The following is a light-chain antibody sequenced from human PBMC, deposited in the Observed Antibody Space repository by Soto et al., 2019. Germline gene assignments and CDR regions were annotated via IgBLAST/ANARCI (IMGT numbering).Light chain of an antibody. CDR1: SSNIGAGYD. Sequence: QSVVTQPPSVSGAPGQRVTISCTGSSSNIGAGYDVHWYQQCPGTAPKLLIYGNNNRPSGVTDRFSGSKSGTSASLAITGLQAEDEADYYCQSFDTRLNSVVFGGGTKLTVL. CDR2: GNN. J-gene: IGLJ2*01. V-gene: IGLV1-40*01. CDR3: QSFDTRLNSVV.